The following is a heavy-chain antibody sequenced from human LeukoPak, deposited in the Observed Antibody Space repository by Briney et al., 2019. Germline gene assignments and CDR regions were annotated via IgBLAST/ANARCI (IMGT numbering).Heavy chain of an antibody. D-gene: IGHD2-15*01. Sequence: GGSLRLSGAAAGFTFSSYSMSWVRQAPGKGLEWVANIKQDAGEKYYVDSVKGRFTISRDSAKNSLFLQMNSLRAEDTAVYYCARDRQLLHWGQGTLVTVSS. J-gene: IGHJ4*02. CDR2: IKQDAGEK. V-gene: IGHV3-7*01. CDR1: GFTFSSYS. CDR3: ARDRQLLH.